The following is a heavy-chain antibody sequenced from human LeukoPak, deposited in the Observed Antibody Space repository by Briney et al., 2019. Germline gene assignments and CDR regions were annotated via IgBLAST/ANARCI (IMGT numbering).Heavy chain of an antibody. J-gene: IGHJ4*02. CDR2: ISSSGSTI. D-gene: IGHD6-6*01. CDR3: ARSRLVQLPDGF. V-gene: IGHV3-48*03. CDR1: GFTFSSYE. Sequence: PGGSLRLSCAASGFTFSSYEMNWVRQAPGKGLEWVSYISSSGSTIYYADSVKGRFTISRDNAKNSLYLQMNSLRAEDTAVYYCARSRLVQLPDGFWGQGTLVTVSS.